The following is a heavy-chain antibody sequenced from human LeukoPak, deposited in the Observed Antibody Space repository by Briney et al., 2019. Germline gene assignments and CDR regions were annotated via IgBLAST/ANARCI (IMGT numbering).Heavy chain of an antibody. V-gene: IGHV4-28*05. CDR2: IYYSGGI. J-gene: IGHJ3*02. CDR1: GYSISSTNY. CDR3: ARKATTGPTKAAFDI. D-gene: IGHD4-17*01. Sequence: SETLSLTCAVSGYSISSTNYWAWIRQPPGRGLEWIGHIYYSGGIYYNPSLKSRVTMSVDTSKNQFSLKLSSVTAVDTAVYYCARKATTGPTKAAFDIWGQGTMVTVSS.